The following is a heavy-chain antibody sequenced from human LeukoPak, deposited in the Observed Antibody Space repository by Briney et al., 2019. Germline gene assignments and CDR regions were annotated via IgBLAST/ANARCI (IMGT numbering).Heavy chain of an antibody. J-gene: IGHJ4*02. Sequence: PGGSLRLSCAASGFTFSSYAMSWVRQAPGKGLEWVSTISGSGDSTYYADSVKGRFTISRDNSKTTLFLQMNSLRAEGTAVYYCAKAHIGSAFAFGSGSYYREPPDYWGQGTLVTVSS. D-gene: IGHD3-10*01. V-gene: IGHV3-23*01. CDR2: ISGSGDST. CDR3: AKAHIGSAFAFGSGSYYREPPDY. CDR1: GFTFSSYA.